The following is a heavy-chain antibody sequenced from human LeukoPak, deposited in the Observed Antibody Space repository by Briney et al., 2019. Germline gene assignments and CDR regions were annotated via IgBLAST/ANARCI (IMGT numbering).Heavy chain of an antibody. CDR3: AKVSQEKYNWNDGVNFDY. J-gene: IGHJ4*02. V-gene: IGHV3-30-3*01. CDR2: ISYDGSNK. Sequence: PGGSLRLSCAASGFTFSSYAMHWVRQAPGKGLEWVAVISYDGSNKYYADSVKGRFTISRDNSKNTLYLQMNSLRAEDTAVYYCAKVSQEKYNWNDGVNFDYWGQGTLVTVSS. D-gene: IGHD1-20*01. CDR1: GFTFSSYA.